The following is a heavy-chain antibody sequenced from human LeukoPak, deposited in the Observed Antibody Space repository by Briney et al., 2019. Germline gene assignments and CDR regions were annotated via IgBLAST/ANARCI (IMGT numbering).Heavy chain of an antibody. CDR3: ARGSAFYDSSGYLSYYFDY. CDR2: IIPIFGTA. CDR1: GGTFSSYA. J-gene: IGHJ4*02. Sequence: VASVKVSCKASGGTFSSYAISWVRQAPGQGLEWMGGIIPIFGTANYAQKFQGRVTITTDESTSTAYMELSSLRSEDTVVYYCARGSAFYDSSGYLSYYFDYRGQENLVTVSS. D-gene: IGHD3-22*01. V-gene: IGHV1-69*05.